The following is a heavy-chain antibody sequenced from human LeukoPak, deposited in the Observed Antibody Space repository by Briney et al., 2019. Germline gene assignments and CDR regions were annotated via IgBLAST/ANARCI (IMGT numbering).Heavy chain of an antibody. D-gene: IGHD6-19*01. J-gene: IGHJ4*02. Sequence: GGSLRLSCAASGFTFSSYAMSWVRQAPGKGLEWVSAISGSGGSTYYADSVKGRFTISRDNSKNTLYLQMNSLRAEDTAVYYCAKDQQWLVAPDYYFDYWGQRTLVTVSS. CDR1: GFTFSSYA. CDR2: ISGSGGST. V-gene: IGHV3-23*01. CDR3: AKDQQWLVAPDYYFDY.